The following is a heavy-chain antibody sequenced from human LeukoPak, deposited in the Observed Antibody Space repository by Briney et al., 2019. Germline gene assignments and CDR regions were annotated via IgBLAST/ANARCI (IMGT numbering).Heavy chain of an antibody. Sequence: PPGGSLRLSCAASGFTFSGYAMHWVRQAPGKGLEWVAVISYDGSNKYYADSVEGRFTISRDNSKNTLYLQMNSLRVEDTSVYYCARDRLGDCTGGSCYRHYWGQGTLVTVSS. V-gene: IGHV3-30-3*01. CDR1: GFTFSGYA. CDR3: ARDRLGDCTGGSCYRHY. D-gene: IGHD2-15*01. J-gene: IGHJ4*02. CDR2: ISYDGSNK.